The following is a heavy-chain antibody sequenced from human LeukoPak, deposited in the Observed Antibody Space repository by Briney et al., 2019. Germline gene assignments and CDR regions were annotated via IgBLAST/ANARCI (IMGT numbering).Heavy chain of an antibody. V-gene: IGHV4-39*07. J-gene: IGHJ4*02. CDR3: ARARRYCGYDY. Sequence: SETLSLTCTVSSGSISTSNYYWGWVRQPPGKALEWIGNIFYSGSTYYSPSLKSRVTISLDTSRNQFSLKLSSVTAADTAVYYCARARRYCGYDYWGQGTLVTVSS. CDR2: IFYSGST. CDR1: SGSISTSNYY. D-gene: IGHD5-12*01.